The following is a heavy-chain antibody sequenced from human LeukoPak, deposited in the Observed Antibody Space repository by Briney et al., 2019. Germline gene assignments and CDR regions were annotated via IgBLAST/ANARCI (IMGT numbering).Heavy chain of an antibody. CDR3: AKESQVRGPDAFDI. Sequence: ASVKVSCKASGYTFTGYYMHWVRQAPGQGFEWMGWINPNSGDTNSAQKFQGRVTMTRDTSISTAYMELSSLRSEDTAVYYCAKESQVRGPDAFDIWGQGTMVTVSS. CDR2: INPNSGDT. D-gene: IGHD3-10*01. J-gene: IGHJ3*02. CDR1: GYTFTGYY. V-gene: IGHV1-2*02.